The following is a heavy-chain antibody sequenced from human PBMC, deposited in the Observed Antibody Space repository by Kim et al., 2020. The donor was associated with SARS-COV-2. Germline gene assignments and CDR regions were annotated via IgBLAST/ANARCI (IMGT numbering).Heavy chain of an antibody. V-gene: IGHV3-7*01. J-gene: IGHJ3*02. CDR2: IGEDGSEK. Sequence: GGSLRLSCAASGFTFSNYWMTWVRQAPGKGLEWVANIGEDGSEKNYGDSVTGRTSISRDNAKSSLYLQMESLRAEDTAVYYCVRDSNPSYSGHDYSGWADAFDIWGQGTMVTVSS. CDR3: VRDSNPSYSGHDYSGWADAFDI. CDR1: GFTFSNYW. D-gene: IGHD5-12*01.